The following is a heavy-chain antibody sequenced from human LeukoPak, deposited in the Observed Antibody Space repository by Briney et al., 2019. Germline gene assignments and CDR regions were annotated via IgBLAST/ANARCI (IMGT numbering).Heavy chain of an antibody. CDR2: ISGSGGST. Sequence: GGSLRLSCAASGFTFSSYAMSWVRQAPGKGLEWVSGISGSGGSTYYADSVKGWFTISRDNSKNTLYLQMNSLRAEDTAVYYCAKSGSFSPVYYFDYWGQGTLVTVSS. J-gene: IGHJ4*02. CDR3: AKSGSFSPVYYFDY. CDR1: GFTFSSYA. D-gene: IGHD1-26*01. V-gene: IGHV3-23*01.